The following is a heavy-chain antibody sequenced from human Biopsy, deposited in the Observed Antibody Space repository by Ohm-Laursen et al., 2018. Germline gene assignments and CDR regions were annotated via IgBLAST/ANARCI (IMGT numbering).Heavy chain of an antibody. CDR2: ISDSGGST. J-gene: IGHJ4*02. Sequence: SLRLSCTASGFIFRDYWLTWVRQAPGKGLEWVSGISDSGGSTYYADSVKGRFTISRDNSKNTLYLEMNSLRAEDTAIYYCAKARSGSSNSCYNYWGQGTLVIVSS. D-gene: IGHD2-2*02. V-gene: IGHV3-23*01. CDR1: GFIFRDYW. CDR3: AKARSGSSNSCYNY.